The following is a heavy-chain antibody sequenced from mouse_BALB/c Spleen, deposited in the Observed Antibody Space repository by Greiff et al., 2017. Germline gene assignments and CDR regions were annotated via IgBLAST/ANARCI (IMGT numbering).Heavy chain of an antibody. V-gene: IGHV1-15*01. CDR3: TSYGNPCALDY. J-gene: IGHJ4*01. D-gene: IGHD2-1*01. CDR1: GYTFTDYE. Sequence: VNLVESGAELVRPGASVTLSCKASGYTFTDYEMHWVKQTPVHGLEWIGAIDPETGGTAYNQKFKGKATLAADKSTSTAYMELRSLTSEDSAVYYCTSYGNPCALDYWGEGTSVTVSS. CDR2: IDPETGGT.